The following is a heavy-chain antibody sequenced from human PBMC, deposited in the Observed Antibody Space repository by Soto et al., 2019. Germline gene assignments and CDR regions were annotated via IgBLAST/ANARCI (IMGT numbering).Heavy chain of an antibody. CDR3: ARGSSMVRDRAAFDY. CDR1: GGTFSSYA. Sequence: SVKVSCKASGGTFSSYAISWVRQAPGQGLEWMGGIIPIFGTANYAQKFQGRVTITADESTSTAYMELSSLRSEDTAVYYCARGSSMVRDRAAFDYWGQGTLVTVSS. CDR2: IIPIFGTA. J-gene: IGHJ4*02. V-gene: IGHV1-69*13. D-gene: IGHD3-10*01.